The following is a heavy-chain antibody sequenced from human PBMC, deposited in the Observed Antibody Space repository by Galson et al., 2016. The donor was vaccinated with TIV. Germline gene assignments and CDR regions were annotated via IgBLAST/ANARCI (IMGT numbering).Heavy chain of an antibody. V-gene: IGHV1-69*13. J-gene: IGHJ6*02. D-gene: IGHD5-18*01. CDR3: AKDRNTAMDTYHYYYGMDV. CDR2: FIPLFGTA. CDR1: GDTFSSYP. Sequence: SVXVSCKASGDTFSSYPFNWVRQAPGQGLEWVGGFIPLFGTANYAQXFQGRVTVSADESTSTLYMEVRSLRSEDTAVHYCAKDRNTAMDTYHYYYGMDVLGQGTTVIVSS.